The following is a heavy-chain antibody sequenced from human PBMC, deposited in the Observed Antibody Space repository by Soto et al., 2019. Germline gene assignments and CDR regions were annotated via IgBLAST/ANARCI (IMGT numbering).Heavy chain of an antibody. V-gene: IGHV3-23*01. CDR3: AKDLFITGTTGPY. CDR2: ISGSGGSA. D-gene: IGHD1-7*01. J-gene: IGHJ4*02. Sequence: GGSLRLSCAASGFTFSSYAMSWVRQAPGKGLEWVSAISGSGGSAYYADSVKGRFTISRDNSKNTLYLQMNSLRAEDTAVYYCAKDLFITGTTGPYWGQGTLVTVSS. CDR1: GFTFSSYA.